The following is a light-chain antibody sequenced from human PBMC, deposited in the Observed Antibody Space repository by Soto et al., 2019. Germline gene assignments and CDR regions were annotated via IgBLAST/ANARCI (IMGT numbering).Light chain of an antibody. Sequence: QSALTQPPSASGSPGQSVTISCTGTSSDVGGYNYVSWYQQHPGKAPKLVIFEVNKRPSGVPDRFSGSKSGNTASLTVSGLQADDEADYYCCSYTSSSTVVFGGGTKLTVL. CDR1: SSDVGGYNY. CDR2: EVN. CDR3: CSYTSSSTVV. V-gene: IGLV2-8*01. J-gene: IGLJ2*01.